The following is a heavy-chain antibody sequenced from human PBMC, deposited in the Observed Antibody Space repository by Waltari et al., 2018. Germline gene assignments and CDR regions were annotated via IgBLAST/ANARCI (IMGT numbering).Heavy chain of an antibody. J-gene: IGHJ4*02. CDR1: GFTFDDYA. D-gene: IGHD6-13*01. CDR2: CRWNEGRI. V-gene: IGHV3-9*01. CDR3: AKDSASSSWYEPFDY. Sequence: EVQLVESGGGLVQPGRSLRLSCAASGFTFDDYAMPWVRQAPGKGLEWVSGCRWNEGRIGYADSVKGRSTITRDNAKNSLYRQMNSLRAEDTALYYCAKDSASSSWYEPFDYWGQGTLVTVSS.